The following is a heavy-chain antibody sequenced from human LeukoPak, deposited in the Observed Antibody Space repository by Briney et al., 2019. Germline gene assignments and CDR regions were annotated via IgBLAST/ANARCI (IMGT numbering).Heavy chain of an antibody. J-gene: IGHJ3*02. CDR1: GGSISSGGYY. D-gene: IGHD3-16*01. CDR2: IYYSGST. CDR3: ARRLYWRLGDPRGNAFDI. Sequence: KASETLSLTCTVSGGSISSGGYYWSWIRQHPGKGLEWIGYIYYSGSTYYNPSLKSRVTISVDTSKNQFSLKLSSVTAADTAVYYCARRLYWRLGDPRGNAFDIWGQGTMVTVSS. V-gene: IGHV4-31*03.